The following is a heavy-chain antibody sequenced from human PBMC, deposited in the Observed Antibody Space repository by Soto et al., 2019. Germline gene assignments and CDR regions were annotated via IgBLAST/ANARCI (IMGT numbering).Heavy chain of an antibody. CDR2: INAGNGNT. CDR1: GYSFTNYP. Sequence: PSAMVSSNASGYSFTNYPMHWVRQAPGQRLEWMGWINAGNGNTKYSQKFQGRVTITRDTSASTAYMELSSLRSEDSAVYFCVRDRDLYRDMFHADLWGQGTLVTVSS. CDR3: VRDRDLYRDMFHADL. D-gene: IGHD3-10*02. V-gene: IGHV1-3*01. J-gene: IGHJ4*01.